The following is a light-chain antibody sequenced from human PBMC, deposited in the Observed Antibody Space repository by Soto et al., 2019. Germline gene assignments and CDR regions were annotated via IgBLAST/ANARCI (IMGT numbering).Light chain of an antibody. CDR1: QSVIHSSNNRSY. V-gene: IGKV4-1*01. CDR2: WAS. Sequence: IVMTHSPDSLAVSLGERGTINCKSSQSVIHSSNNRSYLAWYQQKPRQPPELLLYWASARESGVPERFSGSGSGTDFTLTINSLQAEDVAVYFCQQYYNNPRTFGQGTKVDIK. J-gene: IGKJ2*01. CDR3: QQYYNNPRT.